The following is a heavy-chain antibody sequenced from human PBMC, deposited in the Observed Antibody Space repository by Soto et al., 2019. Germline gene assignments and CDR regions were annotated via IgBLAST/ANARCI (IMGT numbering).Heavy chain of an antibody. D-gene: IGHD6-6*01. CDR2: ISWNSGSI. V-gene: IGHV3-9*01. CDR3: VKDMGSRSSSSAGLDS. J-gene: IGHJ4*02. CDR1: GFIFDYYA. Sequence: GGSLRLSCAASGFIFDYYAMHWVRQAPGKGLEWVSGISWNSGSIDYADSVKGRFTISRDNAKNSLYLQMNSLRAEDTALYYCVKDMGSRSSSSAGLDSWGQGSLVTVSS.